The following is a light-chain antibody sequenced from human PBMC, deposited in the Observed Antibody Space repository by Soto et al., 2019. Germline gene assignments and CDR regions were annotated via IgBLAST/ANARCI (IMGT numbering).Light chain of an antibody. CDR1: SSNIGAGYD. CDR3: QSYYISLNGVL. CDR2: GNS. Sequence: QSVLTQPPSVSGAPGQRVTISCTGSSSNIGAGYDVHWYQQLPGTAPKLLIYGNSNRPSGVPDRFSGSKSGTSASLAITGLQAEDEADYYCQSYYISLNGVLFGGGTKVTVL. V-gene: IGLV1-40*01. J-gene: IGLJ2*01.